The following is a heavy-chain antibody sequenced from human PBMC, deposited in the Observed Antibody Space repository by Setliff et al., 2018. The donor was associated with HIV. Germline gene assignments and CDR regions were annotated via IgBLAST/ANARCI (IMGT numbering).Heavy chain of an antibody. J-gene: IGHJ4*02. CDR2: IYTSGST. CDR1: GGSISSYY. CDR3: ARDPVEHLGGDYVPSFDY. D-gene: IGHD4-17*01. V-gene: IGHV4-4*08. Sequence: PSETLSLTFTVSGGSISSYYWSWIRQPPGKGLEWIGYIYTSGSTNYNPSLKSRVTISVDTSKNQFSLKLSSVTAADTAVYYCARDPVEHLGGDYVPSFDYWGQGTLVTVSS.